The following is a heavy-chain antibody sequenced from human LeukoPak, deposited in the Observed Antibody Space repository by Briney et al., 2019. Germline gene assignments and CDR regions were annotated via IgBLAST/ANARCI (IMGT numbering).Heavy chain of an antibody. J-gene: IGHJ3*02. CDR2: INPHSGGT. Sequence: ASVKVSCKPSGYTFIDNYIHWVRQAPGQGLEWMGWINPHSGGTNNGENFQGRVTLTRETSISTAYMDLSSLISDDTAVDYCAREFRRVTAFDIWGQGTMVTVSS. CDR3: AREFRRVTAFDI. D-gene: IGHD2-21*02. V-gene: IGHV1-2*02. CDR1: GYTFIDNY.